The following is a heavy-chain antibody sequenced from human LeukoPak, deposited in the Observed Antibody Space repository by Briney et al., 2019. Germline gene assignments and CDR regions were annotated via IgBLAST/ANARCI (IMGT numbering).Heavy chain of an antibody. D-gene: IGHD2-2*01. V-gene: IGHV1-69*05. J-gene: IGHJ5*02. CDR1: GGTFSSYA. CDR3: AREPIPYCSSTSCPRDPWDP. Sequence: SVKVSCKASGGTFSSYAISWVRQAPGQGLEWMGGMIPIFGTANYAQKFQGRVTITTDESTSTAYMELSSLRSEDTAVYYCAREPIPYCSSTSCPRDPWDPWGQGTLVTVSS. CDR2: MIPIFGTA.